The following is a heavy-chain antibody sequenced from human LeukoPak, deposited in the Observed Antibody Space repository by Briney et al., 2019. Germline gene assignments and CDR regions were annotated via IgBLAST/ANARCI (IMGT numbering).Heavy chain of an antibody. J-gene: IGHJ4*02. CDR2: IYYSGST. CDR1: GGSISSSSYS. CDR3: ASPGTYYYDSSSPFDY. V-gene: IGHV4-39*01. D-gene: IGHD3-22*01. Sequence: SETLSLTCTVSGGSISSSSYSWGWIRQPPGKGLEWIGSIYYSGSTYYNPSLKSRVTISVDTSKNQFSLKLSSVTAADTAVYYCASPGTYYYDSSSPFDYWGQGTLVTVSS.